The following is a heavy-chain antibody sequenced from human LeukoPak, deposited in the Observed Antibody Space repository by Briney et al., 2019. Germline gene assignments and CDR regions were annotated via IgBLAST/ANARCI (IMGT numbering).Heavy chain of an antibody. J-gene: IGHJ2*01. Sequence: PSETLSLTCAVYGGSFSGYYWSWIRQPPGKGLEWIGEINHSGSTNYNPSLKSRVTISVDTSKNQFSLKLSSVTAADTAVYYCASSIAARRKYFDLWGRGTLVTVSS. V-gene: IGHV4-34*01. CDR3: ASSIAARRKYFDL. CDR1: GGSFSGYY. CDR2: INHSGST. D-gene: IGHD6-6*01.